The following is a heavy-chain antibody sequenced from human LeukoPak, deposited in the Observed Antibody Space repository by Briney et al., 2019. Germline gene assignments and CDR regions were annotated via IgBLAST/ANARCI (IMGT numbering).Heavy chain of an antibody. CDR1: GGTFSSYA. V-gene: IGHV1-69*13. D-gene: IGHD4-17*01. CDR3: ARDWGDYGPGYFQH. CDR2: IIPIFGTA. Sequence: SVKVSCKASGGTFSSYAISWVRQAPGQGLEWMGGIIPIFGTANYAQKFQGRVTITSDESTSTAYMELSSLRSEDTAVYYCARDWGDYGPGYFQHWGQGTLVTVSS. J-gene: IGHJ1*01.